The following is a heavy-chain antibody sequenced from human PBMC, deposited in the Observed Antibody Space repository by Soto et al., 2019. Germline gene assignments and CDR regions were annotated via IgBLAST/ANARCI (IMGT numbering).Heavy chain of an antibody. D-gene: IGHD3-3*01. Sequence: GGSLRLSCAASGFTFSSYAMSWVRQAPGKGLEWVSAISGSGGSTYYTDSVKGRFTISRDNSKNTLYLQMNSLRAEDTAVYYCAKAVFGVVPTYYFDYWGQGTLVTVSS. V-gene: IGHV3-23*01. CDR2: ISGSGGST. J-gene: IGHJ4*02. CDR1: GFTFSSYA. CDR3: AKAVFGVVPTYYFDY.